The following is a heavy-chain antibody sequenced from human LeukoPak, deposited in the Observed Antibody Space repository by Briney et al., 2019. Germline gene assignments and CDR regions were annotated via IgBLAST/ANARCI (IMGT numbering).Heavy chain of an antibody. CDR2: IRYDGSNK. CDR1: GFTFSSYG. J-gene: IGHJ3*02. CDR3: ARGRSRWRNALDI. Sequence: GGSLRLSCAASGFTFSSYGMHWVRQAPGKGLEWVAFIRYDGSNKYYADSVKGRFTISRDNSKNTLYLQMNSLRAEDTAVYYCARGRSRWRNALDIWGQGTMVTVSS. D-gene: IGHD6-13*01. V-gene: IGHV3-30*02.